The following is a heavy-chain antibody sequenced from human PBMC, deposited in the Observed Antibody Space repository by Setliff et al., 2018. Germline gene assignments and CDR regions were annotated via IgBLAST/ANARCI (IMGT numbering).Heavy chain of an antibody. CDR2: VNHSGST. J-gene: IGHJ6*03. V-gene: IGHV4-34*01. CDR1: GGSFSGYY. D-gene: IGHD6-19*01. CDR3: ARAIYSSGWYLRYYYYMDV. Sequence: SETLSLTCAVYGGSFSGYYWSWIRQPPGKGLEWIGEVNHSGSTNYNPSLKSRITISVDTSKNQFSLKLSSVTAADTAVYYCARAIYSSGWYLRYYYYMDVWGKGTTVTVSS.